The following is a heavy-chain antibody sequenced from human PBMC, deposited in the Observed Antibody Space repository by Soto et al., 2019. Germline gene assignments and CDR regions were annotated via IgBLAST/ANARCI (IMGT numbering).Heavy chain of an antibody. CDR3: ARAGTGSSSVYGMDV. J-gene: IGHJ6*02. CDR2: IIPIFGTA. V-gene: IGHV1-69*01. Sequence: GPQVKVACKASGGTFSSYAISWVRQAPGQGLEWMGGIIPIFGTANYAQKFQGRVTITADESTSTAYMELSSLRSEDTAVYYCARAGTGSSSVYGMDVWGQWTTVTVSS. CDR1: GGTFSSYA. D-gene: IGHD6-6*01.